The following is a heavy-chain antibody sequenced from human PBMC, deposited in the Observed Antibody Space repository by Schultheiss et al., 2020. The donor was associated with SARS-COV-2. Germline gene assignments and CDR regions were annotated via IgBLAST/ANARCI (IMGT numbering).Heavy chain of an antibody. Sequence: GGSLRLSCAASGFTFSSYAMHWVRQAPGKGLEWVGIIYYDGINKYYGDSVKGRFTISRDNAKNTLYLQMNSLKTEDTAVYYCTRATRYYGMDVWGQGTTVTVSS. CDR2: IYYDGINK. V-gene: IGHV3-30-3*01. CDR1: GFTFSSYA. CDR3: TRATRYYGMDV. J-gene: IGHJ6*02.